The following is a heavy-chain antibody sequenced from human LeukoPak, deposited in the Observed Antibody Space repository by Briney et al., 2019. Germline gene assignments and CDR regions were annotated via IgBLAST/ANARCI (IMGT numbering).Heavy chain of an antibody. Sequence: PGGSLRLSCAASGFTFSTYTMSWVRQAPGKGLEWVSIISSRGDYTYYSDSLKGRFTISRGNAKNSVYLQMNSLRVEDTAVYYCARDYPRNAGSSWYRFDPWGQGTLVTVSS. V-gene: IGHV3-21*01. D-gene: IGHD6-13*01. CDR2: ISSRGDYT. J-gene: IGHJ5*02. CDR3: ARDYPRNAGSSWYRFDP. CDR1: GFTFSTYT.